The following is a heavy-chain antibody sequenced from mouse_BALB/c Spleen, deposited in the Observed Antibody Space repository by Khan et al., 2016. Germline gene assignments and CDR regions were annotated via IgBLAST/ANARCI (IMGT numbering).Heavy chain of an antibody. J-gene: IGHJ1*01. CDR1: GYTFTNYG. CDR3: ARYHYYYGSSRYFDV. Sequence: QIQLVQSGPELKRPGKTVKISCKASGYTFTNYGINWVKQAPGKGLKWMGWINTYSGESTYADDFKGRFAFSLETSANTAYLQINNLKNEDTATYFCARYHYYYGSSRYFDVWGGGTTVTVSS. CDR2: INTYSGES. V-gene: IGHV9-3-1*01. D-gene: IGHD1-1*01.